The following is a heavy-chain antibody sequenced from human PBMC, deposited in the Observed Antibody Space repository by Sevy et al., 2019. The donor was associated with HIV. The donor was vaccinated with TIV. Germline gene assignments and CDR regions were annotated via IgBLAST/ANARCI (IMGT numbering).Heavy chain of an antibody. CDR3: AGENAWGRGYS. J-gene: IGHJ4*02. CDR2: IYYNGRT. CDR1: GGSITSLY. D-gene: IGHD1-26*01. Sequence: SETLSLTCTVSGGSITSLYWGWIRQPPGKGLEWIANIYYNGRTNYSPSLKSRVTISLDTSKKQFSLRLTSVTAADTARYYCAGENAWGRGYSWGQGTLVTVSS. V-gene: IGHV4-59*08.